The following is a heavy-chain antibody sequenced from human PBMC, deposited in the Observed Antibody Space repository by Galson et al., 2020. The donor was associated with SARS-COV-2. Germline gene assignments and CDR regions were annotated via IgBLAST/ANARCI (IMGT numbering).Heavy chain of an antibody. V-gene: IGHV3-30*04. CDR3: ARDNVVVTATTPLDP. D-gene: IGHD2-21*02. Sequence: GGSLRLSCAASGFTFSSYAMHWVRQAPGKGLEWVAVISYDGSNKYYADSVKGRFTISRDNSKNTLYLQMNSLRAEDMAVYYCARDNVVVTATTPLDPWGQGTLVTVSS. CDR1: GFTFSSYA. CDR2: ISYDGSNK. J-gene: IGHJ5*02.